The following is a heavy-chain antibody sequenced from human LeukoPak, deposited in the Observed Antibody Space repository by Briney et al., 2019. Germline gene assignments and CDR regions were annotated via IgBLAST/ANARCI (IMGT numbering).Heavy chain of an antibody. CDR2: ISGSGGST. Sequence: PGGSLRLSCAASGFTFSSYAMSWVRQAPGKGLEWVSAISGSGGSTYYADSVKGRFTISRDNSKNTLYLQMNSLRAEDTAVYYCASRSVQLAAAGDAFDIWGQGTMVTVSS. V-gene: IGHV3-23*01. D-gene: IGHD6-13*01. CDR3: ASRSVQLAAAGDAFDI. J-gene: IGHJ3*02. CDR1: GFTFSSYA.